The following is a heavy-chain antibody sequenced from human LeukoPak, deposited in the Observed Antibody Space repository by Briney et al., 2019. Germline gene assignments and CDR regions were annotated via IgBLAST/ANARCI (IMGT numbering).Heavy chain of an antibody. J-gene: IGHJ6*03. CDR2: ISGSSSTI. D-gene: IGHD6-13*01. CDR1: GFTFCIYS. CDR3: ARKQQGYYYMDV. Sequence: GGSLRHSCAASGFTFCIYSMHWVRDAPGEGLEWGSYISGSSSTIYYADAVKGRFTISRDNAKNSLFMQMNSLRADDTAVYYCARKQQGYYYMDVWGKGTTVTVSS. V-gene: IGHV3-48*01.